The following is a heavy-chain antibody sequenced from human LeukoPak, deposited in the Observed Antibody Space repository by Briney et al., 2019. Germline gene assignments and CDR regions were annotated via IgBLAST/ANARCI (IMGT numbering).Heavy chain of an antibody. D-gene: IGHD6-6*01. CDR1: GFSFTSFD. CDR3: TREWRGIASHYHGMDV. Sequence: GGSLRLSCFASGFSFTSFDMYWVRPAAGRGLEWVSAVGTNDDTYYLGSVKGRFIISRENAKNSFSLQMNNLRVEDTAVYYCTREWRGIASHYHGMDVWGQGTTVTVSS. CDR2: VGTNDDT. V-gene: IGHV3-13*01. J-gene: IGHJ6*02.